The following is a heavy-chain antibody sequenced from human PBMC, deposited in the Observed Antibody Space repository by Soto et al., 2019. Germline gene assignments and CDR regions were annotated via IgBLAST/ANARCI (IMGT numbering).Heavy chain of an antibody. V-gene: IGHV4-59*01. CDR3: ATDFYDSSGDYKGKYYYYGMDV. Sequence: SETLSLTCTVSGGSISSYYWSWIRQPPGKGLEWIGYIYYSGSTNYNPSLKSRVTISVDTSKNQFSLKLSSVTAADTAVYYCATDFYDSSGDYKGKYYYYGMDVWCQGITVTVS. CDR1: GGSISSYY. D-gene: IGHD3-22*01. J-gene: IGHJ6*02. CDR2: IYYSGST.